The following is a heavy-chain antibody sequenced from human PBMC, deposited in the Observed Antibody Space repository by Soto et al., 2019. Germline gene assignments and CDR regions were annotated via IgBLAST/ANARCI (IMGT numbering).Heavy chain of an antibody. V-gene: IGHV2-5*02. Sequence: QITLKESGPPRVKPTQTLTLTCNFSGFSLSTSGVGVAWLRQPPGKALEWLAVIYWDDDKRYSPSLKNRLTIDKDTSKNQVVLTMTSMDPADTATYFCAHRGYMSGNWDQGYLDYWGPGILIAVSS. CDR1: GFSLSTSGVG. J-gene: IGHJ4*02. D-gene: IGHD7-27*01. CDR3: AHRGYMSGNWDQGYLDY. CDR2: IYWDDDK.